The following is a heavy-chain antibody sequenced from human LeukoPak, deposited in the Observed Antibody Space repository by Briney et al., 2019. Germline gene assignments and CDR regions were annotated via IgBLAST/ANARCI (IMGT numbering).Heavy chain of an antibody. CDR1: GGSISPFY. Sequence: SETLSLTCTVSGGSISPFYWGWIRQPPGKGLEWLGYICYSGTTNYAHSLKSRVTISVDTSKNQFSLKLTSVTAADTAVYHCVRATKGTVDYWGQGTLVTVSS. D-gene: IGHD1-26*01. V-gene: IGHV4-59*12. J-gene: IGHJ4*02. CDR2: ICYSGTT. CDR3: VRATKGTVDY.